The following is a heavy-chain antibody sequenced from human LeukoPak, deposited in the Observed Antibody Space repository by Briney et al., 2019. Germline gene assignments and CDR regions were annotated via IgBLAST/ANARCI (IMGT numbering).Heavy chain of an antibody. D-gene: IGHD4-11*01. CDR3: ARLTTGGRPDY. CDR1: GFTFGDYA. V-gene: IGHV3-33*01. J-gene: IGHJ4*02. CDR2: IWYDGSNK. Sequence: GGSLRLSCTASGFTFGDYAMSWFRQAPGKGLEWVAVIWYDGSNKYYADSVKGRFTISRDNSKNTLYLQMNSLRAEDTAVYYCARLTTGGRPDYWGQGTLVTVSS.